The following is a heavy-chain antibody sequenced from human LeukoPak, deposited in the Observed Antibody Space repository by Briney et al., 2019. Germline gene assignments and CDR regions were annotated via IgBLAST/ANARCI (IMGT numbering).Heavy chain of an antibody. V-gene: IGHV5-51*01. CDR3: ARSEMATVLSQDY. Sequence: GESLKISCKGSGYNFPTYWIGWVRQVPGKGLGWMGIIYPGDSDTRYSPSFQGQVTISADKSISTAYLQWSSLKASDTAMYYCARSEMATVLSQDYWGQGTLVTVSS. D-gene: IGHD5-24*01. J-gene: IGHJ4*02. CDR2: IYPGDSDT. CDR1: GYNFPTYW.